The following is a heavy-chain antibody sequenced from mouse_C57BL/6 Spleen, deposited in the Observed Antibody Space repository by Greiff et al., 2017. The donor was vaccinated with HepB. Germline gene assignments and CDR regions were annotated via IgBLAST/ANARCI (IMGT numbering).Heavy chain of an antibody. D-gene: IGHD4-1*01. CDR3: ARGEAGTEYFDV. CDR2: INYDGSST. Sequence: EVQLVESEGGLVQPGSSMKLSCTASGFTFSDYYMAWVRQVPEKGLEWVANINYDGSSTYYLDSLKSRFIISRDNAKNILYLQMSSLKSEDTATYYCARGEAGTEYFDVWGTGTTVTVSS. J-gene: IGHJ1*03. CDR1: GFTFSDYY. V-gene: IGHV5-16*01.